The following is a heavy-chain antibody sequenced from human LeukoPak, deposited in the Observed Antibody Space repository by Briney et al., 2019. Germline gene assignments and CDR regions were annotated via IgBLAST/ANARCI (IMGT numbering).Heavy chain of an antibody. J-gene: IGHJ4*02. Sequence: PGGSLRLSCAASGFTFSSYAMRWVRQAPGKGLEWVSAISGSGGSTYYADSVKGRFTISRDNSKNTLYLQMNSLRAEDTAVYYCAKDWFGELFVDYWGQGTLVTVSS. CDR2: ISGSGGST. V-gene: IGHV3-23*01. CDR1: GFTFSSYA. D-gene: IGHD3-10*01. CDR3: AKDWFGELFVDY.